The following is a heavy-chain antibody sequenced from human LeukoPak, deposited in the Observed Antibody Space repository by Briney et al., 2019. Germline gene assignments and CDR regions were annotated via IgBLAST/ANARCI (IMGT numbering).Heavy chain of an antibody. V-gene: IGHV1-69*13. CDR2: IIPIFGTP. CDR1: GGTFSSYA. CDR3: ARDLKYYFDY. J-gene: IGHJ4*02. Sequence: ASVKVSCKASGGTFSSYAITWVRQAPGQGLEWMGGIIPIFGTPNYAQKFQGRVTITADESTSTGYMELSSLRSEDTAVYYCARDLKYYFDYWGQGTLVTVSS.